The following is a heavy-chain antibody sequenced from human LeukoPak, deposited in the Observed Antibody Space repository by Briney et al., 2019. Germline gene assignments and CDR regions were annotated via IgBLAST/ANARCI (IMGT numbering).Heavy chain of an antibody. D-gene: IGHD3-10*01. CDR3: ARGQGLRFGVN. Sequence: RPGGSLRLSCAASGFTFDDYGMSWVRQAPGKGLEWVSGINWNGGSTGYADSVKGRFTISRDHSKDTLYLQMNSLRAEDTAVYYCARGQGLRFGVNWGQGTLVTVSS. CDR1: GFTFDDYG. J-gene: IGHJ4*02. V-gene: IGHV3-20*04. CDR2: INWNGGST.